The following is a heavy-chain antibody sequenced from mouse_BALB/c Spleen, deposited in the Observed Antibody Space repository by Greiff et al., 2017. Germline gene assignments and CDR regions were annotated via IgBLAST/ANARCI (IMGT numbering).Heavy chain of an antibody. Sequence: EVMLVESGGGLVQPGGSLRLSCATSGFTFTDYYMSWVRQPPGKALEWLGFIRNKANGYTTEYSASVKGRFTISRDNSQSILYLQMNTLRAEDSATYYCARNSYDYDGDYWGQGTTLTVSS. CDR1: GFTFTDYY. J-gene: IGHJ2*01. CDR3: ARNSYDYDGDY. CDR2: IRNKANGYTT. V-gene: IGHV7-3*02. D-gene: IGHD2-4*01.